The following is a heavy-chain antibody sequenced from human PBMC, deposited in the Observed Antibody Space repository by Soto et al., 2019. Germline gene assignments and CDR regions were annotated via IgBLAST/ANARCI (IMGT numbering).Heavy chain of an antibody. V-gene: IGHV4-31*03. CDR2: IYYSGTT. D-gene: IGHD2-2*01. CDR3: ARGCGRTSCNVGGMEV. J-gene: IGHJ3*01. CDR1: VVSTSRGNYY. Sequence: AAETLSLTCTFSVVSTSRGNYYCTWIRQHPGKGLEWIGYIYYSGTTYYNPSLKRRVTLSVDMSKDQFPLKLSLVTAADTAVYYYARGCGRTSCNVGGMEVWGQGTMVNVSS.